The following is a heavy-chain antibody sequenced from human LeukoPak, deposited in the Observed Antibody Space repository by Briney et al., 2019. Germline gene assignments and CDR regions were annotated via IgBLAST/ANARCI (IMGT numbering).Heavy chain of an antibody. CDR3: ARESGSVTSEVDFDY. CDR2: IRQDGSQK. V-gene: IGHV3-7*01. D-gene: IGHD4-17*01. CDR1: GFTFSSYW. Sequence: GGSLRLSCVASGFTFSSYWMSWVRQAPGKGLEWLATIRQDGSQKYYVDSVKGRFTISRDNAKDSLYLQMSSLRAEDTAVYYCARESGSVTSEVDFDYWGQGTLVTVSS. J-gene: IGHJ4*02.